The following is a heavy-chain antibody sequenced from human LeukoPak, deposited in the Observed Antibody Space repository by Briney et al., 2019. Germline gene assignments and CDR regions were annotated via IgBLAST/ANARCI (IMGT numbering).Heavy chain of an antibody. CDR1: GGSFSGYY. J-gene: IGHJ5*02. CDR2: INHSGSA. D-gene: IGHD3-3*01. CDR3: ARRDFWSGYYRGNWFDP. V-gene: IGHV4-34*01. Sequence: SETLSLTCAVYGGSFSGYYWSWIRQPPGKGLERIGEINHSGSANYNPSLKSRVTISVDTSKNQFSLKLSSVTAADTAVYYCARRDFWSGYYRGNWFDPWGQGTLVTVSS.